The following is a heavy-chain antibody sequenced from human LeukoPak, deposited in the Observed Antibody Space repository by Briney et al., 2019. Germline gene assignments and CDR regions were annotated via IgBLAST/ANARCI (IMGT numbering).Heavy chain of an antibody. CDR1: GFTFSSYA. CDR2: ISYDGSNK. CDR3: ARAPIGITIFGVVSDY. D-gene: IGHD3-3*01. Sequence: GGSLRLSCAASGFTFSSYAMHWVRQDPGKGLEWVAVISYDGSNKYYADSVKGRFTISRDNSKNTLYLQMNSLRAEDTAVYYCARAPIGITIFGVVSDYWGQGTLVTVSS. J-gene: IGHJ4*02. V-gene: IGHV3-30-3*01.